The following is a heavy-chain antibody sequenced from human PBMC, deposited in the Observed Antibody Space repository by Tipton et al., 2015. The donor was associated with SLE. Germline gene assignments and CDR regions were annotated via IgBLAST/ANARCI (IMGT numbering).Heavy chain of an antibody. CDR2: ISSSSSYI. D-gene: IGHD6-6*01. V-gene: IGHV3-21*01. Sequence: SLRLSCAASGFTFSSYSMNWVRQAPGKGLEWVSSISSSSSYIYYADSVKGRFTISRDNAKSSLYLQMNSLRAEDTAVYYCARTNLIAARQRGVFDYWGQGTLVTVSS. CDR1: GFTFSSYS. J-gene: IGHJ4*02. CDR3: ARTNLIAARQRGVFDY.